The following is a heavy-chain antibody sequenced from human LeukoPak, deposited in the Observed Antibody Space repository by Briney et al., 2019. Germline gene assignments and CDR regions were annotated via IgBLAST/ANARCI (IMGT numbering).Heavy chain of an antibody. CDR3: ARGAPAAQVDI. J-gene: IGHJ3*02. Sequence: SETLSLTCAVSRGSISSGGYSWSWIRPPPGRGLEWVGYIYHSGSTYYNPSLKSRVTISVDRSKNQFSLKLSSVTAADTAVYYCARGAPAAQVDIWGQGTMVTVSS. CDR1: RGSISSGGYS. D-gene: IGHD2-2*01. CDR2: IYHSGST. V-gene: IGHV4-30-2*01.